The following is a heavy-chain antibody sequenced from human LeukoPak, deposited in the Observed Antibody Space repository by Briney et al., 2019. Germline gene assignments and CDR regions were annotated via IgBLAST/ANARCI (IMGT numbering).Heavy chain of an antibody. CDR1: GFTFSSYS. Sequence: GGSLRLSCAAPGFTFSSYSMNWVRQAPGKGLEWVSSISSSSSYIYYADSVEGRFTISRDNAKNSLYLQMNSLRAEDTAVYYCARAGVYYYDSSGYPITDYWGQGTLVTVSS. CDR3: ARAGVYYYDSSGYPITDY. D-gene: IGHD3-22*01. CDR2: ISSSSSYI. J-gene: IGHJ4*02. V-gene: IGHV3-21*01.